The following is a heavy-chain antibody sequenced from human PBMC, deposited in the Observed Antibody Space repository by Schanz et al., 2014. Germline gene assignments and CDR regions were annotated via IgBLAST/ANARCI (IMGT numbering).Heavy chain of an antibody. V-gene: IGHV3-23*04. D-gene: IGHD2-15*01. Sequence: EVQLVESGGGVVQPGRSLRLSCAASGFTFSSYAMSWVRQAPGKGLEWVSAISGSGGSTYYADSVKGRFTISRDNSKNTLYLQMNSLRAEDTAVYYCAKGSVVVVAATLPFDYWGQGTLVTVSS. J-gene: IGHJ4*02. CDR1: GFTFSSYA. CDR2: ISGSGGST. CDR3: AKGSVVVVAATLPFDY.